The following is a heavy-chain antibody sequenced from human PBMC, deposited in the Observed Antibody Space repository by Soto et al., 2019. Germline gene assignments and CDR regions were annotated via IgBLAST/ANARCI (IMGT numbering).Heavy chain of an antibody. CDR2: ISSSGGTI. D-gene: IGHD2-15*01. CDR1: GFTFSTYS. Sequence: EVQLVESGGGLVQPGGSVRLSCAASGFTFSTYSMNWVRQAPGKGLEWVSFISSSGGTIYYADSVKGRFTISRDNAKNSLDLQMNSLSDEYTAMYYCARLCVRYCSGGSCSQIDYWGQGTLVTVSS. CDR3: ARLCVRYCSGGSCSQIDY. J-gene: IGHJ4*02. V-gene: IGHV3-48*02.